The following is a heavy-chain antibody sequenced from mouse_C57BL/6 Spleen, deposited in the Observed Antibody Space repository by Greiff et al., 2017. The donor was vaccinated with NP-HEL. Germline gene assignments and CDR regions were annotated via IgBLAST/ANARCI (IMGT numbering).Heavy chain of an antibody. CDR2: IDPSDSYT. V-gene: IGHV1-69*01. J-gene: IGHJ4*01. CDR1: GYTFTSYW. CDR3: ARRIYYYGSSSWYAMDY. D-gene: IGHD1-1*01. Sequence: QVQLKQPGAELVMPGASVKLSCKASGYTFTSYWMHWVKQRPGQGLEWIGEIDPSDSYTNYNQKFKGKSTLTVDKSSSTAYMQLSSLTSEDSAVYYCARRIYYYGSSSWYAMDYWGQGTSVTVSS.